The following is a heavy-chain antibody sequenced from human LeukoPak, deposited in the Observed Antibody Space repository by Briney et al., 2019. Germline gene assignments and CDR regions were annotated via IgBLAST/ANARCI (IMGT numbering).Heavy chain of an antibody. D-gene: IGHD1-26*01. Sequence: PGGSLRLSCAASGFTFRTYAMSWVRQGPGKGLEWVSTIGGSGGSTYYADSVKGRFTISRDNSKNTLYLQMNSLRAEDTAVYYCARENTYSESYLTHFDYWGQGTLVTVSS. V-gene: IGHV3-23*01. J-gene: IGHJ4*02. CDR3: ARENTYSESYLTHFDY. CDR1: GFTFRTYA. CDR2: IGGSGGST.